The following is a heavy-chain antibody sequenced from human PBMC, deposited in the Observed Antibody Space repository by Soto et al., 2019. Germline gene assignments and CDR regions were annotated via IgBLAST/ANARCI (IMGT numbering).Heavy chain of an antibody. V-gene: IGHV3-15*01. CDR1: GFTSSNAW. J-gene: IGHJ4*02. CDR3: TTLPETIMTSPFDY. CDR2: IKSKTDGGTT. D-gene: IGHD3-9*01. Sequence: EVQLVESGGGLVKPGGSLRLSCAASGFTSSNAWMSWVRQAPGKGLEWVGRIKSKTDGGTTDYAAPVKGRFTISRDDSKNTLYLQMNSLKTEDTAVYYCTTLPETIMTSPFDYWGQGTLVTVSS.